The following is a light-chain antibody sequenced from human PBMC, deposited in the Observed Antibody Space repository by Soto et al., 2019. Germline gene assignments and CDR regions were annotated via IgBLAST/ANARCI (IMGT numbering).Light chain of an antibody. J-gene: IGKJ1*01. CDR3: QQHNVWPAT. CDR2: AAS. Sequence: IQLTQSPSSLSASVGDRVTITCRASQGISSYLAWYQQKPGKAPKLLIYAASTLQSGVPSRFNGSGSGTEFTLTISSLQSEDFAVYYCQQHNVWPATFGQGDQGGYQ. V-gene: IGKV1-9*01. CDR1: QGISSY.